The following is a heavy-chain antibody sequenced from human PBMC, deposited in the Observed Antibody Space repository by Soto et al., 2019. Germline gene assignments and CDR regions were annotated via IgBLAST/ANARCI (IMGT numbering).Heavy chain of an antibody. J-gene: IGHJ3*02. Sequence: GGSLRLSCAASGFTFSNAWMNWVRQAPGKGLEWVGRIKSKTDGGTTDYAAPVKGRLTISRDDSKNTLYLQMNSLKTEDTAVYYCTTEYYYDSSGYYHDAFDIWGQGTMVTVSS. CDR3: TTEYYYDSSGYYHDAFDI. V-gene: IGHV3-15*07. D-gene: IGHD3-22*01. CDR1: GFTFSNAW. CDR2: IKSKTDGGTT.